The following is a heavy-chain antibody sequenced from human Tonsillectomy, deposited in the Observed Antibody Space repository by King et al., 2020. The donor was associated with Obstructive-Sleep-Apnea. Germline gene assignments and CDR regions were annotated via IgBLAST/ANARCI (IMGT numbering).Heavy chain of an antibody. D-gene: IGHD6-13*01. CDR1: GFTFSNYG. J-gene: IGHJ4*02. Sequence: VQLVESGGGVVQPGRSLRLSCAASGFTFSNYGMHWVRQAPGKGREWGAVISYDGSNKYYADSVKGRFAISRDTSKNRLYLQMNSLRAEDTAVYYCAKSLMGSWYGDYWGQGTLVTVSS. V-gene: IGHV3-30*18. CDR2: ISYDGSNK. CDR3: AKSLMGSWYGDY.